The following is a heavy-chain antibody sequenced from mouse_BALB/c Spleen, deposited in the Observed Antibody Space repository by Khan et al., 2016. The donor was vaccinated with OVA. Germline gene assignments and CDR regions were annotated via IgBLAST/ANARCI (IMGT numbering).Heavy chain of an antibody. CDR2: IFPNNGGT. J-gene: IGHJ3*01. CDR3: ARHGYGGFAY. Sequence: VQLKQSGPELVKPGASVKIPCKASGYPFTDYNMAWVKQSHGRGLEWIGDIFPNNGGTVYNQKFKGKATLTVDKSSSIAFMELRSLTSEDTAVYYWARHGYGGFAYWGQGTLVTVSA. V-gene: IGHV1-18*01. CDR1: GYPFTDYN. D-gene: IGHD2-2*01.